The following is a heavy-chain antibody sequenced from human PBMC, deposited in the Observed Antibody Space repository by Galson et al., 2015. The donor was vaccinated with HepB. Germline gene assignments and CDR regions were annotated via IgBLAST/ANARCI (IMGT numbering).Heavy chain of an antibody. CDR3: ARHGVYDNSGYFFDY. CDR1: GYTFTSYW. D-gene: IGHD3-22*01. V-gene: IGHV5-10-1*01. CDR2: IGPTDSYT. J-gene: IGHJ4*02. Sequence: SGAEVKKPGESLRISCKGSGYTFTSYWISWVRQMPGKGLEWLGRIGPTDSYTHYSPSFQGHVTISADKSISTAYLHWNSLQASDTAMYYCARHGVYDNSGYFFDYWGQGALVTASS.